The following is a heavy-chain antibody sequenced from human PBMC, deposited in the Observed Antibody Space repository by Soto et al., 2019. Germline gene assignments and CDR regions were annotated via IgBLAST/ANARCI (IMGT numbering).Heavy chain of an antibody. Sequence: GGSLRLSCAASGFTFSYYSMNWVRQAPGKGLEWVSSISSSSSYIYYADSVKGRFTISRDNAKNSLYLQMNSLRAEDTAVYYCARGATAYYYYYGMDVWGQGTTVTVSS. CDR3: ARGATAYYYYYGMDV. J-gene: IGHJ6*02. CDR2: ISSSSSYI. D-gene: IGHD1-26*01. CDR1: GFTFSYYS. V-gene: IGHV3-21*01.